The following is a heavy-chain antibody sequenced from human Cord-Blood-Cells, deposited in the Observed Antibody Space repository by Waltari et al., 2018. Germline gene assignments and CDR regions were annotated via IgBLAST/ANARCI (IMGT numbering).Heavy chain of an antibody. CDR1: GFTFSSNY. V-gene: IGHV3-53*01. D-gene: IGHD3-22*01. CDR3: AREYDSSGYYFDY. J-gene: IGHJ4*02. Sequence: EVKLVESGGGLIQPGGSMSLSCADSGFTFSSNYLSRVRQAPGKGLEWVSVIYSGGSTYYADSVKGRFTISRDNSKNTLYLQMNSLRAEDTAVYYCAREYDSSGYYFDYWGQGTLVTVSS. CDR2: IYSGGST.